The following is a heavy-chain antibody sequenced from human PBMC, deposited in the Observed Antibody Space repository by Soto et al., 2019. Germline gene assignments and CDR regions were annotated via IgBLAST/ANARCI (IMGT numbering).Heavy chain of an antibody. CDR3: ARTYVNDGYSSSHGYFQH. D-gene: IGHD6-13*01. CDR2: IYYSGST. Sequence: QVQLQESGPGLVKPSQTLSLTCTVSGGSISSGGYYWSWIRQHPGKGLEWIGYIYYSGSTYYNPSLKSRVTISVDTSKNQFSLKLSSVTAADTAVYYCARTYVNDGYSSSHGYFQHWGQGTLVTVSS. CDR1: GGSISSGGYY. J-gene: IGHJ1*01. V-gene: IGHV4-31*03.